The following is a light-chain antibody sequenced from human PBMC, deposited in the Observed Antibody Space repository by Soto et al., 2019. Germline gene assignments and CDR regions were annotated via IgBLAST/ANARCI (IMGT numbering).Light chain of an antibody. J-gene: IGLJ2*01. CDR3: SSYTSSGTLVV. Sequence: QSALTQPASVSGSPGQSITISCTGTSSDVGGYNYVSWYQQHPGKAPKLMIYDVINRPSGVSNRFSGSKSGNTASLTISGLQAGDEADYYCSSYTSSGTLVVFGGGTKLTVL. V-gene: IGLV2-14*01. CDR1: SSDVGGYNY. CDR2: DVI.